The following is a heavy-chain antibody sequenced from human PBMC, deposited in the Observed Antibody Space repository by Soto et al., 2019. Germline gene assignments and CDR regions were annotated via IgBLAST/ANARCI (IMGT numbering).Heavy chain of an antibody. V-gene: IGHV1-8*01. J-gene: IGHJ3*02. CDR1: GYTFTSYD. Sequence: QVQLVQSGAEVKKPGASVKVSCKASGYTFTSYDINWVRQATGQGLEWMGWMNPNSGNTGYAQKFQARVTMTRNTSISTAYMELSSLRSEDTAVYYCAGKRITMVRGVIKMGAFDIWGQGTMVTVSS. CDR2: MNPNSGNT. D-gene: IGHD3-10*01. CDR3: AGKRITMVRGVIKMGAFDI.